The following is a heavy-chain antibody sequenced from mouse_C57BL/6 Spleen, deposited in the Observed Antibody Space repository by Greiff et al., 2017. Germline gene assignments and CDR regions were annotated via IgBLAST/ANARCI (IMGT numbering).Heavy chain of an antibody. CDR3: ARSNRGYYAMDY. J-gene: IGHJ4*01. CDR1: GYTFTSYW. CDR2: INPSNGGT. V-gene: IGHV1-53*01. D-gene: IGHD5-2*01. Sequence: QVQLQQPGTELVKPGASVKLSCKASGYTFTSYWMHWVKQRPGQGLEWIGNINPSNGGTNYNEKFKSKATLTVDKSSSTAYMPLSSLTSEDSAVYYCARSNRGYYAMDYWGQGTSVTVSS.